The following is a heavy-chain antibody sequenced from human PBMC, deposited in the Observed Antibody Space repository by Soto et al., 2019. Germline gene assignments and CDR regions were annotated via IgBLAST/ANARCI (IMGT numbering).Heavy chain of an antibody. J-gene: IGHJ6*02. CDR2: IYHSGST. V-gene: IGHV4-4*02. CDR1: GGSISSSNW. CDR3: ARAPANGRAWLRLRGGYYYGMDV. Sequence: QVQLQESGPGLVKPSGTLSLTCAVSGGSISSSNWWSWVRQPPGKGLEWIGEIYHSGSTNYNPSLKSRVTISVDKSKNQFSLKLSSVTAADTAVYYCARAPANGRAWLRLRGGYYYGMDVWGQGTTVTVSS. D-gene: IGHD5-12*01.